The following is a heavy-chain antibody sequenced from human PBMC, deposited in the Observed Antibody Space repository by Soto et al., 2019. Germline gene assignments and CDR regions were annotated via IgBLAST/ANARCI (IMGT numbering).Heavy chain of an antibody. CDR1: GYTFTSYG. CDR3: ARERYYYDSSGYYTNYYYYGMDV. CDR2: ISAYNGNT. D-gene: IGHD3-22*01. Sequence: ASVKVSCKASGYTFTSYGISWVRQAPGQGLEWMGWISAYNGNTNYAQKLQGRVTMTTDTSTSTAYMELRSLRSDDTAVYYCARERYYYDSSGYYTNYYYYGMDVWGQGTTVTVSS. J-gene: IGHJ6*02. V-gene: IGHV1-18*04.